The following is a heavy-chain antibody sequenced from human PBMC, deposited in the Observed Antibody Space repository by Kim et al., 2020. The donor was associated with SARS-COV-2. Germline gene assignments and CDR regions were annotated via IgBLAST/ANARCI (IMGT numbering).Heavy chain of an antibody. CDR1: GYTFTGYY. D-gene: IGHD1-26*01. J-gene: IGHJ4*02. CDR3: ARGGALLIVGATRGGIGVNY. V-gene: IGHV1-2*02. CDR2: INPNSGGT. Sequence: ASVKVSCKASGYTFTGYYMHWVRQAPGQGLEWMGWINPNSGGTNYAQKFQGRVTMTRDTSISTAYMELSRLRSDDTAVYYCARGGALLIVGATRGGIGVNYWGQGTLVTVSS.